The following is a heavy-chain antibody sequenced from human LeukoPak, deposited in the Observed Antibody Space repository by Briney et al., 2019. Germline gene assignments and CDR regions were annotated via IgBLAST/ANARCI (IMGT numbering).Heavy chain of an antibody. CDR3: ARPLGYYFDY. CDR1: GGSFSGYY. V-gene: IGHV4-34*01. CDR2: INHSGST. D-gene: IGHD7-27*01. Sequence: PSETLSLTCAVYGGSFSGYYWSWIRQHPGKGLEWIGEINHSGSTNYNPSLKSRVTISVDTSKNQFSLKLSSVTAADTAVYYCARPLGYYFDYWGQGTLVTVSS. J-gene: IGHJ4*02.